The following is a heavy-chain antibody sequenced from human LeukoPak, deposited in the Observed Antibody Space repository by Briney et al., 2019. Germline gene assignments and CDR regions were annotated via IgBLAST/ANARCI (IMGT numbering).Heavy chain of an antibody. J-gene: IGHJ4*02. V-gene: IGHV3-30-3*01. CDR2: ILPDGGDK. D-gene: IGHD4-23*01. Sequence: PGGSLRLSCAASGFTFSSYAMSWVRQAPGKGLEWVAAILPDGGDKHYADSVKGRVTISRDNSKNTLYLQMNSLRAEDTALYYCAIMTTVVTNFDYWGQGTLVTVSS. CDR3: AIMTTVVTNFDY. CDR1: GFTFSSYA.